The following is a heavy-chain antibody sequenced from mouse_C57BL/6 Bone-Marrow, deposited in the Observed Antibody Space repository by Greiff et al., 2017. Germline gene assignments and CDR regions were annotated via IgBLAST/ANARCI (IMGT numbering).Heavy chain of an antibody. CDR2: ISSGSSTI. CDR3: ARPNWDGAMDY. CDR1: GFTFSDYG. D-gene: IGHD4-1*01. Sequence: DVHLVESGGGLVKPGGSLKLSCAASGFTFSDYGMHWVRQAPEKGLEWVAYISSGSSTIYYADTVKGRFTISRDNAKNTLFLQMTSLRSEDTAMYYCARPNWDGAMDYWGQGTSVTVSS. V-gene: IGHV5-17*01. J-gene: IGHJ4*01.